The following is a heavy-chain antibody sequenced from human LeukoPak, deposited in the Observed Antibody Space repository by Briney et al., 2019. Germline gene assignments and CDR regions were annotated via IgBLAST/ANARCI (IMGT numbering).Heavy chain of an antibody. V-gene: IGHV6-1*01. J-gene: IGHJ5*02. CDR3: ARGWGSSGWYKVNWFDP. CDR1: GDSFSSNSAA. CDR2: TYYRSKWYN. D-gene: IGHD6-19*01. Sequence: SQTLSLTCAISGDSFSSNSAAWNWLRQSPSRGLEWLGRTYYRSKWYNDYAVSVKSRITINPDTSKNQFSLQLNSVTPEDTAVYYCARGWGSSGWYKVNWFDPWGQGTLVTVSS.